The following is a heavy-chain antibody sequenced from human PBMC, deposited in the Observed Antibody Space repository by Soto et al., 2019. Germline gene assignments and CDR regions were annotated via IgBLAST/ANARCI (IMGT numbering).Heavy chain of an antibody. CDR1: GGSLRGDY. CDR3: ARGSITFGGVIAD. D-gene: IGHD3-16*02. V-gene: IGHV4-34*01. CDR2: INHSGST. J-gene: IGHJ4*02. Sequence: ASETLSLPRAVYGGSLRGDYWGWIRQPPGKGLEWIGEINHSGSTNYNPSLKSRVTISVDTSKNQFSLKLRSVTAADTAVYYCARGSITFGGVIADWGQGTLVTVSS.